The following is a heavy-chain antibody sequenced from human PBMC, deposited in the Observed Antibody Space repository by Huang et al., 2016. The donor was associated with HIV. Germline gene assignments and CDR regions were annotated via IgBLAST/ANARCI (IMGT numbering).Heavy chain of an antibody. CDR1: GGSFSGNY. CDR2: IKHIGKT. D-gene: IGHD6-19*01. J-gene: IGHJ4*02. Sequence: QVQLRQWGAGLVKPSETLSLTCAVYGGSFSGNYWTCFRKSPGKGLEGIGGIKHIGKTNYPPSLKGRVTISKDTAKNKFSLQLTSVSAADTGVYFCAREKAADSAWYGVYYFDYWGEGALVTVTS. V-gene: IGHV4-34*01. CDR3: AREKAADSAWYGVYYFDY.